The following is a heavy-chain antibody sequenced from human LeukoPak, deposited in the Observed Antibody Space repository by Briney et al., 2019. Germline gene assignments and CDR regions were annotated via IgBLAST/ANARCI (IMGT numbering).Heavy chain of an antibody. CDR3: ARPVARTSDHWFDP. D-gene: IGHD6-6*01. V-gene: IGHV4-38-2*02. CDR1: GYSISSGCY. CDR2: IYHSGST. J-gene: IGHJ5*02. Sequence: SETLSLTCTVSGYSISSGCYWGGSRQPPGKGLGWIGIIYHSGSTYYNPSLKSRVTISVDTSKNQFSLKLSSVTAADTAVYYCARPVARTSDHWFDPWGQGTLVTVSS.